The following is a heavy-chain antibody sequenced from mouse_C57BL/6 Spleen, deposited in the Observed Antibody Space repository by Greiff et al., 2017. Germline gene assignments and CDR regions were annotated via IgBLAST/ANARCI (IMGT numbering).Heavy chain of an antibody. Sequence: QVQLQQSGAELARPGASVKLSCKASGYTFTSYGISWVKQRTGQGLEWIGEIYPRSGNTYYNEKFKGKATLTADKSSSTAYMELRSLTSEDSAVYFCAYEAYWGQGTLVTVSA. CDR3: AYEAY. D-gene: IGHD2-12*01. CDR1: GYTFTSYG. CDR2: IYPRSGNT. J-gene: IGHJ3*01. V-gene: IGHV1-81*01.